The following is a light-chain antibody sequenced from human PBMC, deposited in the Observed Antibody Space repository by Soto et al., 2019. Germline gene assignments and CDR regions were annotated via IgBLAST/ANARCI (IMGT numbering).Light chain of an antibody. J-gene: IGKJ5*01. V-gene: IGKV3-11*01. CDR3: QQRSNWPLT. CDR1: QSVSSY. CDR2: DAS. Sequence: EIVLTQSPATLSLSPGERATLSCRASQSVSSYLAWYQQKPGQAPRLLIYDASNRATGIPARFSGSGSGTEFTLTISSLEPEDFAVYYCQQRSNWPLTFVQGTRLDIK.